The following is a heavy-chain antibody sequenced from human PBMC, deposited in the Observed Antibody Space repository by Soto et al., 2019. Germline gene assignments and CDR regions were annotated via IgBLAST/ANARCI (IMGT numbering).Heavy chain of an antibody. D-gene: IGHD3-22*01. CDR3: ARDAGYYDSSGYYY. J-gene: IGHJ4*02. CDR2: IKQDGSEK. Sequence: PGRSLRLSCAASGFTFSSYWMSWVRQAPGKGLEWVANIKQDGSEKYYVDSVKGRFTISRDNAKNSLYLQMNSPRAEDTAVYYCARDAGYYDSSGYYYWGQGTLVTVSS. CDR1: GFTFSSYW. V-gene: IGHV3-7*01.